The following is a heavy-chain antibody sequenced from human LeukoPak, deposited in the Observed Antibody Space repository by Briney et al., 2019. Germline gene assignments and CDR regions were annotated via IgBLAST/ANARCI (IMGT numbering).Heavy chain of an antibody. J-gene: IGHJ4*02. Sequence: VVSLRLSCAASGFTFSSYSMNWVRQAPGKGLEWVSSISSSSSYIYYADSVKGRFTISRDNAKNSLYLQMNSLRSEDTAVYYCARSNHYYDSSGYFRWGQGTLVTVSS. D-gene: IGHD3-22*01. CDR1: GFTFSSYS. CDR2: ISSSSSYI. V-gene: IGHV3-21*01. CDR3: ARSNHYYDSSGYFR.